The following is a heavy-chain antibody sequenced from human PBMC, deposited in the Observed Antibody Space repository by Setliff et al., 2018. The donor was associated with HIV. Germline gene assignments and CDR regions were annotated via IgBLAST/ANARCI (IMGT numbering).Heavy chain of an antibody. D-gene: IGHD3-3*01. CDR2: ISIGSGGAI. Sequence: PGGSLRLSCAASGFTFRNYKFNWVRQAPGRGLEWVSSISIGSGGAIDYADSVQGRFTISRDNSKNSLYLQMNSLGVEDTAVYYCARDYLYYNLYNGSPVYGMDVWGQGTTVTVS. V-gene: IGHV3-48*03. CDR3: ARDYLYYNLYNGSPVYGMDV. J-gene: IGHJ6*02. CDR1: GFTFRNYK.